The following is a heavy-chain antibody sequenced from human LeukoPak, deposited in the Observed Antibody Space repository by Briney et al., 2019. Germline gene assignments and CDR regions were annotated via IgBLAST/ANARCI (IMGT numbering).Heavy chain of an antibody. J-gene: IGHJ4*02. V-gene: IGHV4-34*01. Sequence: SETLSLTCAVSGGSFSGYYWSWIRQPPGKGLEWIGEINHSGSTNYNPSLKSRVTISVDTSKNQISLKLSSVTAADTAVYYCARGGPQRSSWHRKFDYWGQGTLVTVSS. CDR2: INHSGST. D-gene: IGHD6-13*01. CDR1: GGSFSGYY. CDR3: ARGGPQRSSWHRKFDY.